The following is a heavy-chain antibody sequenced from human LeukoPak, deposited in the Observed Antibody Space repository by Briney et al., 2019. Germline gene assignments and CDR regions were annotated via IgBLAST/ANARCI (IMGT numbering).Heavy chain of an antibody. CDR1: GGTFSSYA. D-gene: IGHD5-18*01. CDR2: IIPIFGTA. V-gene: IGHV1-69*13. J-gene: IGHJ4*02. CDR3: ARGRRIQLWLSPIDY. Sequence: ASVKVSCKASGGTFSSYAISWVRQAPGQGLEWMGGIIPIFGTANYAQKFQGRVTITADESTSTAYMELSSLRSEDTAVYYCARGRRIQLWLSPIDYWGQGTLVTVSS.